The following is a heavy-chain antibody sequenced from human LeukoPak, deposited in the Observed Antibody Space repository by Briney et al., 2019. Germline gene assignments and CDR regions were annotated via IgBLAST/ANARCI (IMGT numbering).Heavy chain of an antibody. Sequence: ASVKVSCKTSGYSFTDYYMHWVRQAPGQGLEWMGWINPNSGGTSSAQKFQGRVTMTRDTSISTVYMEVSWLTSDDTAVYYCARADRLHGGPYLIGPWGQGTLVTVSS. J-gene: IGHJ5*02. CDR3: ARADRLHGGPYLIGP. V-gene: IGHV1-2*02. CDR1: GYSFTDYY. D-gene: IGHD2-21*01. CDR2: INPNSGGT.